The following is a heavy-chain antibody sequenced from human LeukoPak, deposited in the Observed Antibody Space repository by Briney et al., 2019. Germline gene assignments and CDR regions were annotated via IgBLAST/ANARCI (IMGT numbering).Heavy chain of an antibody. CDR3: ARSEWLASFDY. CDR2: IYYSGST. Sequence: KPSETLSLTCSVSGGSIGSYYWSWIRQPPGKGLEWIGYIYYSGSTNYKPSLKSRLTISADTSKNQFSLKLNSVTAADTAVYYCARSEWLASFDYWGQGTLATVSS. CDR1: GGSIGSYY. V-gene: IGHV4-59*08. D-gene: IGHD6-19*01. J-gene: IGHJ4*02.